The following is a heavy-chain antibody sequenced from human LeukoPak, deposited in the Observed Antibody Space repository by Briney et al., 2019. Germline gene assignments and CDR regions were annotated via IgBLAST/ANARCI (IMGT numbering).Heavy chain of an antibody. Sequence: SETLSLTCTVSGGSISSSSYYWGWIRQPPGKGLEWIGSIYYSGSTYYNPSLKSRVTISVDTSKNQFSLKLSSVTAADTAVYYCARRRYRSSSWYLSPWGQGTLVTVSS. J-gene: IGHJ5*02. D-gene: IGHD6-13*01. CDR3: ARRRYRSSSWYLSP. V-gene: IGHV4-39*01. CDR2: IYYSGST. CDR1: GGSISSSSYY.